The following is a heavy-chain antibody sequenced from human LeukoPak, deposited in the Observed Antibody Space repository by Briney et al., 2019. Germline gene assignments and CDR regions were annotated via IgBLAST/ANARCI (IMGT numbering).Heavy chain of an antibody. CDR2: MYTSGST. CDR3: ARGTIAAAGTGHFVDY. D-gene: IGHD6-13*01. J-gene: IGHJ4*02. V-gene: IGHV4-4*07. Sequence: PSETLSLTCTVSGGSISSYYWSWIRQPAGKGLEWIGRMYTSGSTNYNPSLKSRVTISVDKSKNQFSLKLSSVTAADTAVYYCARGTIAAAGTGHFVDYWGQGTLVTVSS. CDR1: GGSISSYY.